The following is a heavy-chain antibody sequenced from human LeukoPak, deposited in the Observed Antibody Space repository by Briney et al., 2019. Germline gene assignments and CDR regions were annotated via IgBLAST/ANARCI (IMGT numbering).Heavy chain of an antibody. Sequence: GGSLRLSCAASGFTFSGHWMSWVRQALGKGLGWVANINQGGSDKYYVDSVKGRFTISRDNANILLYLQMNSLRGEDTAVYYCTRDRSRAEDDWGQGTLVTVSS. D-gene: IGHD1-14*01. CDR3: TRDRSRAEDD. CDR2: INQGGSDK. J-gene: IGHJ4*02. CDR1: GFTFSGHW. V-gene: IGHV3-7*01.